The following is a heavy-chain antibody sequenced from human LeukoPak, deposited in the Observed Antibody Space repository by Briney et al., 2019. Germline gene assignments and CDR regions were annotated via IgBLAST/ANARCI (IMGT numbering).Heavy chain of an antibody. Sequence: SETLSLTCAVSGGSIRSGGYSWSWIRQPPGKGLEWIGYIYYSGSTYYNPSLKSRVTISVDTSKNQFSLKLSSVTAADTALYYCARESNYYGSGTGWFDPWGQGTLVTVSS. V-gene: IGHV4-30-4*07. CDR3: ARESNYYGSGTGWFDP. D-gene: IGHD3-10*01. CDR1: GGSIRSGGYS. CDR2: IYYSGST. J-gene: IGHJ5*02.